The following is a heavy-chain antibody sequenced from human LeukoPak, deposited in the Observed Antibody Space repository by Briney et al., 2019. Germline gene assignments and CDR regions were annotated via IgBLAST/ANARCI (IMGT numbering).Heavy chain of an antibody. CDR2: ISYDGSNK. V-gene: IGHV3-30*03. D-gene: IGHD1-14*01. CDR1: GFTFSSYG. CDR3: ARNLLPGTYYGMDV. Sequence: GRSLRLSCAASGFTFSSYGMHWARQAPGKGLEWVAVISYDGSNKYYADSVKGRFTISRDNSKNTLYLQMNSLRAEDTAVYYCARNLLPGTYYGMDVWGQGTTVTVSS. J-gene: IGHJ6*02.